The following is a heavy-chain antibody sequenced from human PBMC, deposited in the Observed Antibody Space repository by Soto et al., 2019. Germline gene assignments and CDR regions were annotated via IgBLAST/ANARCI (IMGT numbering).Heavy chain of an antibody. D-gene: IGHD3-9*01. J-gene: IGHJ4*02. CDR1: GFTFDDYG. Sequence: EVQLVESGGGVVRPGGSLRLSCAASGFTFDDYGMSWVRQTPGKGLEWVSGINWKGDSTGYADSVKGQFTISRDNAKNSLYLQMNSLRAEDTALYYCARVWNDILTGYYDYWSQGTLFTVSS. CDR3: ARVWNDILTGYYDY. CDR2: INWKGDST. V-gene: IGHV3-20*04.